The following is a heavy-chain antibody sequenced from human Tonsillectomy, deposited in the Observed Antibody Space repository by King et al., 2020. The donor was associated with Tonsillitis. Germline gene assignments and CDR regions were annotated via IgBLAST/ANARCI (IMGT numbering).Heavy chain of an antibody. CDR2: ITSHNADT. Sequence: QLVQSGPEVKMPGASVKVSCKASGYTLTSYGITWVRQAPGQGLEWMGWITSHNADTNYPQKFQGRVTMTIDTSSNTAHMEVRSLRSDDTAVYYCARWAEYYYFLYMDVWGKGTTVTVSS. V-gene: IGHV1-18*01. CDR3: ARWAEYYYFLYMDV. J-gene: IGHJ6*03. CDR1: GYTLTSYG.